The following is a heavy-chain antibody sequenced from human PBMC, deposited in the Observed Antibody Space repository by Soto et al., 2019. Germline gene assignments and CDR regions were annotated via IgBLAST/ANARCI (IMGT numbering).Heavy chain of an antibody. Sequence: SVKVSCKASGGTFSSYAMSWVRQAPGQGLEWMGGIIPIFGTANYAQKFQGRVTITADESTSTAYMELSSLRSEDTAVYYCARVGGGSYSQYYFDYWGQGTLVTVSS. D-gene: IGHD1-26*01. CDR1: GGTFSSYA. CDR3: ARVGGGSYSQYYFDY. CDR2: IIPIFGTA. V-gene: IGHV1-69*13. J-gene: IGHJ4*02.